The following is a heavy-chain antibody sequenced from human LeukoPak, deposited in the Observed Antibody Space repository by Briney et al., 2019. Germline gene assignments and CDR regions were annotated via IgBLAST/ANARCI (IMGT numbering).Heavy chain of an antibody. CDR2: IYHSGST. CDR1: GFSISSGYY. V-gene: IGHV4-38-2*01. Sequence: SETLSLTCAVSGFSISSGYYWGCIRQPPGKGLEWIGSIYHSGSTHYSPSLKSRVTISVDTSKNQFSLNLRSVTAADTAVYYCATQRVPAAIATHLFDPWGQGTLVTVSS. D-gene: IGHD2-2*01. CDR3: ATQRVPAAIATHLFDP. J-gene: IGHJ5*02.